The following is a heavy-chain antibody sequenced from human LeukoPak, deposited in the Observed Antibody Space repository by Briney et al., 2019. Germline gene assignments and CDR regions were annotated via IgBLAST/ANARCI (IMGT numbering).Heavy chain of an antibody. CDR2: MNPNSGNT. J-gene: IGHJ3*02. D-gene: IGHD2-15*01. V-gene: IGHV1-8*01. Sequence: ASVKVSCKASGYTFTSYDINWVRQATGQGLEWMGWMNPNSGNTGHAHKFQGRVTMTRNTSISTAYMELSSLRSEDTAVYYCARRTRELGYCSGGSCYHDAFDIWGQGTMVTVS. CDR3: ARRTRELGYCSGGSCYHDAFDI. CDR1: GYTFTSYD.